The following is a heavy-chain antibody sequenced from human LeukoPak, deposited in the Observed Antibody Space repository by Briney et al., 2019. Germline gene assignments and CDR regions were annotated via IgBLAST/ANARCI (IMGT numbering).Heavy chain of an antibody. CDR3: ATDPATGTTATSLLAP. V-gene: IGHV3-53*01. CDR1: GFTVSSNY. CDR2: IYSGGST. Sequence: PGGSLRLSCAASGFTVSSNYMSWVRQAPGKGLEWVSVIYSGGSTYYADSVKGRFTISRDNSKNTLYLQMNSLRAEDTAVYYCATDPATGTTATSLLAPWGQGTLVTVSS. D-gene: IGHD1-1*01. J-gene: IGHJ5*02.